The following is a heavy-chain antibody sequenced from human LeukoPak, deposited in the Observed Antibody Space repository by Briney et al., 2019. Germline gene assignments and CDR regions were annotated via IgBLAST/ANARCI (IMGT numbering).Heavy chain of an antibody. V-gene: IGHV4-59*01. CDR2: IYYSGST. D-gene: IGHD6-13*01. J-gene: IGHJ6*02. CDR1: GGPISSYY. Sequence: KPSETLSHTCTVSGGPISSYYWSWIRQPPGKGLEWIGYIYYSGSTNYNPSLKSRVTISVDTSKNQFSLKLSSVTAADTAVYYCARSAYSSSWYRGENYYYGMDVWGQGTTVTVSS. CDR3: ARSAYSSSWYRGENYYYGMDV.